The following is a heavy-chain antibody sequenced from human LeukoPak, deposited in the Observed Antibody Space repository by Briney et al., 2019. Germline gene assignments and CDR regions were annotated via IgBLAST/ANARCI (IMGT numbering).Heavy chain of an antibody. Sequence: GGSLRLSCAASGFTFSSYSMNWVRQAPGKGLEWVSFISSSSSYIYYADSVTGRFTISRDNAKNSLYLQMNSLRAEDTAVYYCARDLPPTEVVPAFFDYWGQGTLVTVSS. D-gene: IGHD2-2*01. CDR2: ISSSSSYI. CDR1: GFTFSSYS. V-gene: IGHV3-21*01. J-gene: IGHJ4*02. CDR3: ARDLPPTEVVPAFFDY.